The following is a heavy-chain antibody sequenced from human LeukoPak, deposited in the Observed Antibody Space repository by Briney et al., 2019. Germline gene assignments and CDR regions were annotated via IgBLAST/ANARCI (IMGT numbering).Heavy chain of an antibody. Sequence: SQTLSLTCAISGDSVSNTDVAWNWIRQSPSRGLEWLGRTYYRSRWHSDYAISLTRRMTINPDTSKNHFSLQLNSVTPEDTAIYYCTRGQWRAFDSWGQGILVTVSS. CDR3: TRGQWRAFDS. V-gene: IGHV6-1*01. CDR1: GDSVSNTDVA. J-gene: IGHJ4*02. CDR2: TYYRSRWHS. D-gene: IGHD2-8*01.